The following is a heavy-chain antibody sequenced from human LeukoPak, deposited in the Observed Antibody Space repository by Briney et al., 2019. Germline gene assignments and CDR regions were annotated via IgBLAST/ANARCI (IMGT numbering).Heavy chain of an antibody. V-gene: IGHV3-23*01. Sequence: GGSLRLSCAASGFTFNSYAMSWVRQAPGKGLEWVSAFRGSGGGTYYADSVKGRVTISRDNSKNTLYLQMNSLRDEDTALYYCAKAGIGVVGYFDYWGQGTLVTVSS. CDR3: AKAGIGVVGYFDY. CDR1: GFTFNSYA. J-gene: IGHJ4*02. D-gene: IGHD6-19*01. CDR2: FRGSGGGT.